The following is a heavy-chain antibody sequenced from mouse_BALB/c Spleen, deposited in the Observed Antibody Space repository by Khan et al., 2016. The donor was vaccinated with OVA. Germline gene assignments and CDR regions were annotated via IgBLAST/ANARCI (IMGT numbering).Heavy chain of an antibody. V-gene: IGHV1S81*02. J-gene: IGHJ3*01. D-gene: IGHD2-4*01. CDR2: INPSNGRT. CDR1: GYTFTSYW. Sequence: QVQLQQPGAELVKPGASVKLSCKASGYTFTSYWMHWVKQRPGQGLEWIGEINPSNGRTNYNEKFKSKATLTVDKSSNTAYMQLSSLTSEDSAVXYCARSTMSTTEFAYWGQATLVTVSA. CDR3: ARSTMSTTEFAY.